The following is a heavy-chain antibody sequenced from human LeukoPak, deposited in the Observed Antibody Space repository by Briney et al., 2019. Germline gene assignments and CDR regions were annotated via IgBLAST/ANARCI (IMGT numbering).Heavy chain of an antibody. V-gene: IGHV3-33*01. D-gene: IGHD5-18*01. CDR1: GFTFSSYG. Sequence: GGSLRLSCAASGFTFSSYGMHWVRQAPGKGLEWVAVIWYDGSNKYYADSVKGRFTISRDNSKNMLYLQMNSLRAEDTAVYYWARVGGYSYVGSFDYWGQGTLVTVSS. J-gene: IGHJ4*02. CDR3: ARVGGYSYVGSFDY. CDR2: IWYDGSNK.